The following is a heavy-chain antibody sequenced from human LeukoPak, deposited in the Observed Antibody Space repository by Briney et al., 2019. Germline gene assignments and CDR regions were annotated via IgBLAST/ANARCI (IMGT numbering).Heavy chain of an antibody. CDR2: IFYDGSA. D-gene: IGHD2-2*01. V-gene: IGHV4-39*01. Sequence: PSETLSLTCTVSGASIITSDDYWGWIRQAPGKGLEWIGSIFYDGSAHYNPSLNSRATIFVDTSKNQFSLKLNSVTAADAGMYYCARQFATASADTRGYFDFWGQGTVVIVSS. J-gene: IGHJ4*02. CDR3: ARQFATASADTRGYFDF. CDR1: GASIITSDDY.